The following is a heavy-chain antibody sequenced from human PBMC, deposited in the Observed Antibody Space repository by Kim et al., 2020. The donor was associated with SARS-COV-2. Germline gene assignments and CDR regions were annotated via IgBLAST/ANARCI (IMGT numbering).Heavy chain of an antibody. V-gene: IGHV3-23*01. CDR3: ARDVRGTRAFDV. J-gene: IGHJ3*01. D-gene: IGHD1-1*01. Sequence: TYSADSVKGPFTISRDNSKNTLDLQMNSLRAEDTAVYSCARDVRGTRAFDVWGQGTLVAVSS. CDR2: T.